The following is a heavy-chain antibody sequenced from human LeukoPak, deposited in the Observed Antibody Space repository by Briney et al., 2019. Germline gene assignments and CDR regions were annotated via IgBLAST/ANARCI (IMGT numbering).Heavy chain of an antibody. CDR2: IYYSGST. CDR1: GGSISSYY. D-gene: IGHD2-15*01. CDR3: ARGRTGYCSGGSCYWFDP. V-gene: IGHV4-59*12. J-gene: IGHJ5*02. Sequence: PSETLSLTCTVSGGSISSYYWSWIRQPPGKGLEWIGYIYYSGSTNYNPSLKSRVTISVDTSKNQFSLKLSSVTAADTAVYYCARGRTGYCSGGSCYWFDPWGQGTLVTVSS.